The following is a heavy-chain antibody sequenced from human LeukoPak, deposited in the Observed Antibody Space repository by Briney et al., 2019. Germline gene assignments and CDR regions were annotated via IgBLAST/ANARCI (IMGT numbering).Heavy chain of an antibody. Sequence: ASVKVSCKASGYTFTSYGISWVRQAPGQGLEWMGWISAYNGNTNYAQKLQGRVTMTTDTSTSTAYMELRSLRSDDTAVYYCAGVELLWFGELWNWFDPWGQGTLVTVSS. D-gene: IGHD3-10*01. CDR2: ISAYNGNT. J-gene: IGHJ5*02. CDR3: AGVELLWFGELWNWFDP. CDR1: GYTFTSYG. V-gene: IGHV1-18*01.